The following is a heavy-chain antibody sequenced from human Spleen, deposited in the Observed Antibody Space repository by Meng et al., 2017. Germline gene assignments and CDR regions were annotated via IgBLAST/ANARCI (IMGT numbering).Heavy chain of an antibody. D-gene: IGHD6-19*01. CDR2: TYYRSKWYN. J-gene: IGHJ4*02. V-gene: IGHV6-1*01. Sequence: QVRLHQVGPALVKPAQTLSLTCAISCDSASSNSAARNWIRQSPSRGLEWLGRTYYRSKWYNDYAVSVKSRITINPDTSKNQFSLQLNSVTPEDTAVYYCARDSVAEVFDYWGQGTLVTVSS. CDR1: CDSASSNSAA. CDR3: ARDSVAEVFDY.